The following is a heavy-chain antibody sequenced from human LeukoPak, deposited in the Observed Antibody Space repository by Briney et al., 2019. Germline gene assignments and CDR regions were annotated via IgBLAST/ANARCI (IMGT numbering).Heavy chain of an antibody. CDR3: ARDGVVVVAATYDGLDV. V-gene: IGHV3-7*01. J-gene: IGHJ6*02. CDR1: GFTFSSYW. Sequence: PGGSLRLSCVASGFTFSSYWMSWVRQAPGKGLEWVANIKEDGSEKNYVDSVKGRFTISRDNAKNSLYLQMNSLRAEDTAVYYCARDGVVVVAATYDGLDVWGQGTMVTVSS. CDR2: IKEDGSEK. D-gene: IGHD2-15*01.